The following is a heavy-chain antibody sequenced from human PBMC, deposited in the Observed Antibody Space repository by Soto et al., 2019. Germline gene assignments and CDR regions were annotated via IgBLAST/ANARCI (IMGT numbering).Heavy chain of an antibody. V-gene: IGHV3-21*06. CDR2: ISSSSDYI. D-gene: IGHD6-13*01. J-gene: IGHJ4*02. CDR1: GFTFTSYT. Sequence: GGSLRLSCAASGFTFTSYTMNWVRQAPGKGLEWVSSISSSSDYIYYADSMKGRVTISRDNAKNSLFLDMNSLAGEDTAVYYCARARVYATGPLDFWGQGTLVTVSS. CDR3: ARARVYATGPLDF.